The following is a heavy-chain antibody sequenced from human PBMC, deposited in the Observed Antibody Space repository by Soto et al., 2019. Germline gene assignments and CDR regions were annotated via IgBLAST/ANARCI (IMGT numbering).Heavy chain of an antibody. CDR3: ANIAAADLNYYYYGMDV. J-gene: IGHJ6*02. CDR2: ISYDGSNK. V-gene: IGHV3-30*18. D-gene: IGHD6-13*01. Sequence: GGSLRLSCAASGFTFSSYGMHWVRQAPGKGLEWVAVISYDGSNKYYADSVKGRFTISRDNSKNTLYLQMNSLRAEDTAVYYCANIAAADLNYYYYGMDVWGQGTTVTVSS. CDR1: GFTFSSYG.